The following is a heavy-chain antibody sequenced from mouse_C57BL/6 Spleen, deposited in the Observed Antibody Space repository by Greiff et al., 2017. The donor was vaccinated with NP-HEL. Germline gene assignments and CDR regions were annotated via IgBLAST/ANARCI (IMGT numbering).Heavy chain of an antibody. CDR3: TTSDGS. D-gene: IGHD6-1*01. J-gene: IGHJ3*02. Sequence: EVQVVESGAELVRPGASVKLSCTASGFNIKDDYMHWVKQRPEQGLEWIGWIDPENGDTEYASKFQGKATITADTSSNTAYLQLSSLTSEDTAVYYCTTSDGSWGQGTLVTVSA. CDR2: IDPENGDT. V-gene: IGHV14-4*01. CDR1: GFNIKDDY.